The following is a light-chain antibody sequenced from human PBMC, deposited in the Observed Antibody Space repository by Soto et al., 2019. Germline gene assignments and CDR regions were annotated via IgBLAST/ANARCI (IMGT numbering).Light chain of an antibody. CDR3: QQYYRTPLT. V-gene: IGKV4-1*01. CDR2: WAS. J-gene: IGKJ4*01. Sequence: DIVMTQSPDSLAVSLGERATINCKSSQSVLYSSNNKNYLAWYQQKPGQPPKLLIYWASTRESGVPDRFSGSGSGTDFTLTISSLQDEDVAVYYCQQYYRTPLTFGGGTKVEIK. CDR1: QSVLYSSNNKNY.